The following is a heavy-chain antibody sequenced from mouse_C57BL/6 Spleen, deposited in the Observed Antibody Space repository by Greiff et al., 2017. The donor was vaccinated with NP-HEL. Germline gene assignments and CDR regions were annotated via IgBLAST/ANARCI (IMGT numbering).Heavy chain of an antibody. V-gene: IGHV5-4*01. CDR1: GFTFSSYA. Sequence: EVNVVESGGGLVKPGGSLKLSCAASGFTFSSYAMSWVRQTPEKRLEWVATISDGGSYTYYPDNVKGRFTISRDNAKNNLYLQMSHLKSEDTAMYYCARDRGRNFDYWGQGTTLTVSS. CDR2: ISDGGSYT. CDR3: ARDRGRNFDY. J-gene: IGHJ2*01.